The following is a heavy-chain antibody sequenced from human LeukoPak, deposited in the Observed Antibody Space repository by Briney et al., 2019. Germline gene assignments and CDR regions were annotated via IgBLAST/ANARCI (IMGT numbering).Heavy chain of an antibody. CDR2: ISSSSSTI. CDR1: GFTFSSYS. J-gene: IGHJ4*02. V-gene: IGHV3-48*04. Sequence: GGSLRLSCAASGFTFSSYSMNWVRQAPGKGLEWVSYISSSSSTIYYADSVKGRFTISRDNAKNSLYLQMNSLRAEDTAVYYCAREYSSGWEQEMEYFDYWGQGTLVTVSS. CDR3: AREYSSGWEQEMEYFDY. D-gene: IGHD6-19*01.